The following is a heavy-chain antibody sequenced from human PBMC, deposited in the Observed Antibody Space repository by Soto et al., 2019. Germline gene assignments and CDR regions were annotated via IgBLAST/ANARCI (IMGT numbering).Heavy chain of an antibody. D-gene: IGHD3-16*01. CDR1: GYTFTSYG. J-gene: IGHJ6*02. CDR3: ASGFWGGYYYYGMDV. V-gene: IGHV1-18*04. Sequence: GASVKVSCKASGYTFTSYGISWVRQAPGQGLEWMGWISAYNGNTNYAQKLQGRVTMTTDTSTSTAYMELRSLRSDDTAVYYCASGFWGGYYYYGMDVWGQGTTVTVSS. CDR2: ISAYNGNT.